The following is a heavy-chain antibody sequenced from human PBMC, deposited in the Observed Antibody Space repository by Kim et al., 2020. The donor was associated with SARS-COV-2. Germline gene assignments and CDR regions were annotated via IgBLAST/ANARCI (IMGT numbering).Heavy chain of an antibody. CDR2: ISSSSSYT. V-gene: IGHV3-11*06. D-gene: IGHD4-17*01. CDR1: GFTFSDYY. J-gene: IGHJ6*02. CDR3: ARSGDYFGGMDV. Sequence: GGSLRLSCAASGFTFSDYYMSWIRQAPGKGLEWVSYISSSSSYTNYADSVKGRFTISRDNAKNSLYLQMNSLRAEDTAVYYCARSGDYFGGMDVWGQGTTVTVSS.